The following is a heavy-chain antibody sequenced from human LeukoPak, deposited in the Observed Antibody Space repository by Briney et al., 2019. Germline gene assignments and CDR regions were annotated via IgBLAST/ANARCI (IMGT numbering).Heavy chain of an antibody. CDR1: GGSFSGYY. J-gene: IGHJ4*02. CDR3: ARGPSYYDFWSGYSDRHFDY. CDR2: INHSGST. V-gene: IGHV4-34*01. D-gene: IGHD3-3*01. Sequence: SETLSPTCAVYGGSFSGYYWSWIRQPPGKGLEWIGEINHSGSTNYNPSLKSRVTISVDTSKNQFSLKLSSVTAADTAVYYCARGPSYYDFWSGYSDRHFDYWGQGTLVTVSS.